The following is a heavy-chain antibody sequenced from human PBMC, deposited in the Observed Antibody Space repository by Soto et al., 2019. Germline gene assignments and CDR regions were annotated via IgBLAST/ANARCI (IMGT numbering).Heavy chain of an antibody. CDR1: GFTFDDYA. D-gene: IGHD1-26*01. J-gene: IGHJ4*02. CDR2: ISWNSGSI. CDR3: AKVVSACGYFDY. V-gene: IGHV3-9*01. Sequence: EVQLVESGGGLVQPGRSLRLSCAASGFTFDDYAMHWVRQAPGKGLEWVSGISWNSGSIGYADSVKGRFTISRDNAKNSLYLQMNSLRSEFTALDHGAKVVSACGYFDYWGQGTLVTVSS.